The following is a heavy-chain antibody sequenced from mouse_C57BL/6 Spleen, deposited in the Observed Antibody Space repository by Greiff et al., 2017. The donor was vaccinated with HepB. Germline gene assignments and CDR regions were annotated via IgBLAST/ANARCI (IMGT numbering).Heavy chain of an antibody. CDR2: INPYNGDT. J-gene: IGHJ4*01. Sequence: EVQLQQSGPELVKPGDSVKISCKASGYSFTGYFMNWVMQSHGKSLEWIGRINPYNGDTFYNQKFKGKATLTVDKSSSTAHMELRSLTSEDSAVYYCARADYDSNPYYAMDYWGQGTSVTVSS. V-gene: IGHV1-20*01. CDR3: ARADYDSNPYYAMDY. CDR1: GYSFTGYF. D-gene: IGHD2-5*01.